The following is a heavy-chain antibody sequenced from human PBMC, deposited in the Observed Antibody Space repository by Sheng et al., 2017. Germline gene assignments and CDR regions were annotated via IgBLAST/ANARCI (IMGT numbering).Heavy chain of an antibody. Sequence: QVQVVESGGGVVQPGRSLKLSCAASGFIFSSYGMHWVRQAPGKGLEWVAVISYDGSNKYYADSVKGRFTISRDNPKNTLYLQMNSLRPDDTAVYYCAKETYGLGSRYFDPWGQGTLVTVSS. CDR2: ISYDGSNK. D-gene: IGHD3-10*01. J-gene: IGHJ5*02. CDR3: AKETYGLGSRYFDP. CDR1: GFIFSSYG. V-gene: IGHV3-30*18.